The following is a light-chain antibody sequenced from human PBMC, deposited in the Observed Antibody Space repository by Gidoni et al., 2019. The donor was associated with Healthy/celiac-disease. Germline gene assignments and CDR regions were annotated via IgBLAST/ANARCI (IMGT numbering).Light chain of an antibody. CDR2: KAS. CDR1: QSSSSW. CDR3: RQYNSYSMYT. Sequence: DIQMTQSPSTLSASVGDRVTITCRASQSSSSWLAWYQQKPGKAPKLLLYKASSLESGVPSRFSGSGSGTEFTLTISSLQPDDFATYYCRQYNSYSMYTFGQGTKLEIK. J-gene: IGKJ2*01. V-gene: IGKV1-5*03.